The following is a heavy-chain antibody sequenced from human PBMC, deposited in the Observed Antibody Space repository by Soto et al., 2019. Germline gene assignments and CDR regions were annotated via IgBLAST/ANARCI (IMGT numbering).Heavy chain of an antibody. CDR1: GFTFSSYS. CDR2: ISSSSSYI. J-gene: IGHJ6*02. V-gene: IGHV3-21*01. Sequence: GGSLRLSCAASGFTFSSYSMNWVRQAPGKGLEWVSSISSSSSYIYYADSVKGRFTISRDNAKNSLYLQMNSLRAEDTAVYYCARDLYSSGWSPYGMDVWGQGTTVTVSS. CDR3: ARDLYSSGWSPYGMDV. D-gene: IGHD6-19*01.